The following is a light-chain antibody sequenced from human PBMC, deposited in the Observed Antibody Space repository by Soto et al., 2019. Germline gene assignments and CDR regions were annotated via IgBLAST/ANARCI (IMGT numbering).Light chain of an antibody. CDR1: QSVSATY. V-gene: IGKV3-20*01. CDR2: AAS. J-gene: IGKJ4*01. Sequence: EFMLTQSPGTLSLYPGERATLSCMASQSVSATYLAWYQQKPGQAPRLLIYAASSRATGVPDRFSGSGSGTDFTLTISRLEPEDFAVYYCQHYVTSPLTFGGGTKVDIK. CDR3: QHYVTSPLT.